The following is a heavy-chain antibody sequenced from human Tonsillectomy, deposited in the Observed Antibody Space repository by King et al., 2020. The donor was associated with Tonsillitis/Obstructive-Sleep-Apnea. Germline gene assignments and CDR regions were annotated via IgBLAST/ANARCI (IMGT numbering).Heavy chain of an antibody. CDR2: IYYNGDT. CDR1: GGSISSSRYY. Sequence: QLQESGPGLVKPSETLSLSCFVSGGSISSSRYYWGWIRQPPGKGLEWIGTIYYNGDTYYNPSLKSRVTVSIDTSESQFSLKLTSVTAADTAVYYCVRHASDMDNYYSYMDVWGKGSTVSVSS. V-gene: IGHV4-39*01. J-gene: IGHJ6*03. CDR3: VRHASDMDNYYSYMDV. D-gene: IGHD3-9*01.